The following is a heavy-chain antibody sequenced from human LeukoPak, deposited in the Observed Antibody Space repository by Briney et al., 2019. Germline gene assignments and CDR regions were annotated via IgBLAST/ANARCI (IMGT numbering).Heavy chain of an antibody. CDR3: ARSDVSGWPFDY. D-gene: IGHD6-19*01. CDR1: GFTSSNYA. V-gene: IGHV3-23*01. J-gene: IGHJ4*02. CDR2: ISGSGRTT. Sequence: GGSLRLSCAASGFTSSNYAMNWVRQAPGKGLEWVSVISGSGRTTYSTDSVKGRFTISRDKSKNTVYLQMNSLRAEDTAIYYCARSDVSGWPFDYWGQGTLVTVSS.